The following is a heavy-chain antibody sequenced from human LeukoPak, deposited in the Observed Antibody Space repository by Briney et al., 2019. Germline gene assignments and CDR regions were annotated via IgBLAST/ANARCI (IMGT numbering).Heavy chain of an antibody. CDR2: MNPNSGNT. CDR3: ARVDRYCSGSNFNAPHGY. CDR1: GYTFTSYD. J-gene: IGHJ4*02. D-gene: IGHD2-15*01. V-gene: IGHV1-8*01. Sequence: ASVKVSCKASGYTFTSYDINWVRQAAGHGLEWMGWMNPNSGNTGYSQKFQGRVTMTRDTSISTAYMELRSLRSEDTALYYCARVDRYCSGSNFNAPHGYWGQGTLVTVSS.